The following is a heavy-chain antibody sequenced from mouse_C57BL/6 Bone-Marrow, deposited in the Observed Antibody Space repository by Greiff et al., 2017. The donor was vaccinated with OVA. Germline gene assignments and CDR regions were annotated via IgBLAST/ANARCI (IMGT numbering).Heavy chain of an antibody. CDR1: GFSLTSYG. J-gene: IGHJ3*01. D-gene: IGHD4-1*01. V-gene: IGHV2-2*01. CDR2: IWSGGST. CDR3: ASSNWDEDWFAY. Sequence: QVQLQQSGPGLVQPSQSLSITCTVSGFSLTSYGVHWVRQSPGKGLEWLGVIWSGGSTDYNAAFISRLSISKDNSKSQVFFKMNSRQADDTAIYYCASSNWDEDWFAYWGQGTLVTVSA.